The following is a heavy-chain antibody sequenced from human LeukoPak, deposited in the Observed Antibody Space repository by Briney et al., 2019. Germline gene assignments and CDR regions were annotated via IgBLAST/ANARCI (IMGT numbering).Heavy chain of an antibody. CDR3: ARSGGYGWDY. D-gene: IGHD5-12*01. CDR1: GFTFSSYR. J-gene: IGHJ4*02. V-gene: IGHV3-7*01. CDR2: IKQDGSEK. Sequence: GGSLRLSCAASGFTFSSYRMSWVRQAPGKGLEWVANIKQDGSEKNYVDSVKGRFTISRDNAKNSLYLQMNSLRVEDTAVYYCARSGGYGWDYWGQGAVVTVSS.